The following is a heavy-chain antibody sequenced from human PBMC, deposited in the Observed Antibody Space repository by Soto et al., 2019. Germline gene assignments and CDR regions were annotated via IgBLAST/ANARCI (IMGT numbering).Heavy chain of an antibody. CDR3: AKDRQPDGIWTFDY. CDR2: IIQNGET. Sequence: SCAASGFTLSTYTMNWVRQAPGKGLEWVSGIIQNGETYYTGSVKGRFTISRDNSKNMVYLQMDSLRADDTALYYCAKDRQPDGIWTFDYWGQGTLVTVSS. J-gene: IGHJ4*02. V-gene: IGHV3-23*01. CDR1: GFTLSTYT. D-gene: IGHD3-9*01.